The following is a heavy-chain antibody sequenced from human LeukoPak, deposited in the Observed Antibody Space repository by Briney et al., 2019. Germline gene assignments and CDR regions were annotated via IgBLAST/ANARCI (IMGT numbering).Heavy chain of an antibody. CDR1: GFTFSSYD. J-gene: IGHJ3*02. D-gene: IGHD7-27*01. CDR3: ARDLWGPDVFDI. CDR2: ITSTGSTV. Sequence: PGGSLRLSCAGSGFTFSSYDMNWVRQAPGKGLEGVSYITSTGSTVYYADSVRGRFIISRDNAKNSLFLQMNSLRAEDTAVYYRARDLWGPDVFDIWGQGTMVTVSS. V-gene: IGHV3-48*03.